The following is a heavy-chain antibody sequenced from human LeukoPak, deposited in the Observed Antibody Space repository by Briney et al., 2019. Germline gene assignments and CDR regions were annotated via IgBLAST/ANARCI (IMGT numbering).Heavy chain of an antibody. Sequence: GGSLRLSCAASGFTLSSYSMNWVRQAPGKGLEWVSSISSSSSYIYYADSVKGRFTISRDNAKNSLYLQMNSLRAEDTAVYYCAREGRDYDSSGGFDYWGQGTLVTVSS. D-gene: IGHD3-22*01. J-gene: IGHJ4*02. V-gene: IGHV3-21*01. CDR3: AREGRDYDSSGGFDY. CDR2: ISSSSSYI. CDR1: GFTLSSYS.